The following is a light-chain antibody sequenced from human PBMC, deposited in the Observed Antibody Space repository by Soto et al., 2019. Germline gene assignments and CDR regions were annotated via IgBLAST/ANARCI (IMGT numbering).Light chain of an antibody. CDR2: GAS. Sequence: EIVMTQSPATLSVSPGERATLSCRASQSVSSNLAWYQQKPGQAPRLLIYGASTRATGIPARFSGSGSGTEFTLTISSLQSEDFEVYYCQKYNNWHLTFGGGTKVEIK. J-gene: IGKJ4*01. V-gene: IGKV3-15*01. CDR3: QKYNNWHLT. CDR1: QSVSSN.